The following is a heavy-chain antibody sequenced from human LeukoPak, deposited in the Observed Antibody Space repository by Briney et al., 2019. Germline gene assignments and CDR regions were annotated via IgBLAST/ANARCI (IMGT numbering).Heavy chain of an antibody. CDR2: ISWNSGSI. J-gene: IGHJ4*02. D-gene: IGHD3-10*01. V-gene: IGHV3-9*01. CDR3: AKGGIKFPATLETDRFDY. CDR1: GFTFDDYA. Sequence: PGRSLRLSCAASGFTFDDYAMHWVRQAPGKGLEWVSGISWNSGSIGYADSVKGRFTISRDNAKNSLYLQMNSLRAEDTALYYCAKGGIKFPATLETDRFDYWGQGTLVTVSS.